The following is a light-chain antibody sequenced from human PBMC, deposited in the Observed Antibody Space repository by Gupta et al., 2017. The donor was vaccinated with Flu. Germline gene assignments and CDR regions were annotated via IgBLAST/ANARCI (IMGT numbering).Light chain of an antibody. J-gene: IGKJ4*01. CDR1: QTISRH. V-gene: IGKV1-39*01. Sequence: DLQMTQSPTSMYASVGDRVTITCRASQTISRHLNWYQQKPGEAPKLLIYAASNLQSGVPPRFSGSGSGTDFTLTISGLQPEDFATYYCQQNYSTPGFGGGTKVEIK. CDR2: AAS. CDR3: QQNYSTPG.